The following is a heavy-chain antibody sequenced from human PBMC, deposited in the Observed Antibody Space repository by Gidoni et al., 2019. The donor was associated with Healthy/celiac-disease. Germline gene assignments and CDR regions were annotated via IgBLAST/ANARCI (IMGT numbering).Heavy chain of an antibody. CDR1: GCTFSSYA. J-gene: IGHJ6*02. CDR3: ANGYSSSSAYYYYGMDV. Sequence: EVQLLESGGGLLQPGGSLRLSCAASGCTFSSYAMSWVRQAPGKGLEWVSAISGSGGSTYYADSVKGRFTISRDNSKNTLYLQMNSLRAEDTAVYYCANGYSSSSAYYYYGMDVWGQGTTVTVSS. CDR2: ISGSGGST. D-gene: IGHD6-13*01. V-gene: IGHV3-23*01.